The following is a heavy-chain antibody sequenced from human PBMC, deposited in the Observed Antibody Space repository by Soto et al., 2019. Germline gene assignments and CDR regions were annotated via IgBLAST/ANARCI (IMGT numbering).Heavy chain of an antibody. J-gene: IGHJ4*02. D-gene: IGHD2-15*01. CDR2: ITNNGGST. Sequence: PGGSLRLSCSASGFTFSNYAIHWVRQAPGKGLEYVAAITNNGGSTKYADSVKGRFTIARDNSKSTVFLQMSSLRAEDTAVYYCAREGGGVYCSGGSCYGRYFDFWGQGTRVTVSS. CDR1: GFTFSNYA. CDR3: AREGGGVYCSGGSCYGRYFDF. V-gene: IGHV3-64D*06.